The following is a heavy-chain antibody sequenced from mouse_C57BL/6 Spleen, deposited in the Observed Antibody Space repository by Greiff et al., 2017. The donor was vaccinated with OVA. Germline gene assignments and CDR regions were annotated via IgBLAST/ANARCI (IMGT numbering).Heavy chain of an antibody. CDR1: GYAFSSYW. Sequence: QVQLKESGAELVKPGASVKISCKASGYAFSSYWMNWVKQRPGKGLEWIGQIYPGDGDTNYNGKFKGKATMTADKSSSTAYMQLSSLTSEDSAVYFCAGRYGNYAGFAYWGQGTLVTVSA. CDR2: IYPGDGDT. V-gene: IGHV1-80*01. J-gene: IGHJ3*01. D-gene: IGHD2-10*02. CDR3: AGRYGNYAGFAY.